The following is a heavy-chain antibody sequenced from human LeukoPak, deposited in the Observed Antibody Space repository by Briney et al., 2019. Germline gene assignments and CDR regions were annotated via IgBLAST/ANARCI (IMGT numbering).Heavy chain of an antibody. D-gene: IGHD3-22*01. CDR3: ARGGNHYDSSGFYF. CDR2: ISSSGGVI. V-gene: IGHV3-48*03. Sequence: GGSLRLSCAGSGFTFSSYEMNWVRQAPGKGLEWISYISSSGGVIYYADSVKGRFTISRDNAKNSLYLQMNSLRAEDTAVYYCARGGNHYDSSGFYFWGQGTLVTVSS. CDR1: GFTFSSYE. J-gene: IGHJ4*02.